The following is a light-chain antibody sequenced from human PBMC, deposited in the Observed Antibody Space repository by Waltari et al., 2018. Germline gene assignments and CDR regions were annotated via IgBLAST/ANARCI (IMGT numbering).Light chain of an antibody. CDR2: DAS. Sequence: EIMLTQSPGTLSLSPGERATLSCRASQSISKYLAWYQHKPGQPPSLLIYDASSRATGIPDTFSGSGSGTDFSLTISRLEPEDFAVYYCQKYGSLPATFGQGTKVEIK. CDR3: QKYGSLPAT. J-gene: IGKJ1*01. V-gene: IGKV3-20*01. CDR1: QSISKY.